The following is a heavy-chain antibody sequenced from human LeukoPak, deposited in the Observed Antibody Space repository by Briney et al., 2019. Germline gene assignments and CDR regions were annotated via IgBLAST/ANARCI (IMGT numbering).Heavy chain of an antibody. CDR2: TYYRSKWYN. CDR1: GDSVSSNSAA. V-gene: IGHV6-1*01. CDR3: ARGTVVSERPRVYFDY. J-gene: IGHJ4*02. Sequence: SPTLSLTFAISGDSVSSNSAAWNWLRQSPSRGLEWLGRTYYRSKWYNDYAVSVKSRITINPDTSKSQFSLQLNSVTPEDTAVYYCARGTVVSERPRVYFDYWGQGTLVTVSS. D-gene: IGHD2-15*01.